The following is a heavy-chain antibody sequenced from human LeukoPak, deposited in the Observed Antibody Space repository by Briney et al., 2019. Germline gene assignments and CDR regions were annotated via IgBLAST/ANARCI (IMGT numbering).Heavy chain of an antibody. Sequence: GGSLRLSCAASGFTFSRYSMNWVRQAPGKGLQWVSSISSSSSYIYYADSVKGRFTISRDNAKNSLYLQMNSLRAEDTAVYYCARSRRLATHVTFYYGMDVWGQGTTVTVSS. V-gene: IGHV3-21*01. CDR2: ISSSSSYI. D-gene: IGHD6-19*01. CDR3: ARSRRLATHVTFYYGMDV. CDR1: GFTFSRYS. J-gene: IGHJ6*02.